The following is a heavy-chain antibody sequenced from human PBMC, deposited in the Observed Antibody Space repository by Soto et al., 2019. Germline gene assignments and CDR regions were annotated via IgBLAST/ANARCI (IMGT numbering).Heavy chain of an antibody. Sequence: SGPTLVKPTQTLTLTCTFSGFSLSTSGVGVGWIRQPPGKALEWLALIYWDDDKRYSPSLKSRLTITKDTSKNQVVLTMTNMDPVDTATYYCAHERRSYDILPTFDYWGQGTLVTVSS. D-gene: IGHD3-9*01. CDR3: AHERRSYDILPTFDY. CDR2: IYWDDDK. V-gene: IGHV2-5*02. CDR1: GFSLSTSGVG. J-gene: IGHJ4*02.